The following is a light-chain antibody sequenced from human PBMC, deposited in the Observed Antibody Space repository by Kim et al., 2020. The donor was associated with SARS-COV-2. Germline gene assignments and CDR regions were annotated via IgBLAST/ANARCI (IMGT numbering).Light chain of an antibody. J-gene: IGLJ2*01. CDR3: QSYDSSLSAIV. CDR1: SSNIGAGFD. V-gene: IGLV1-40*01. Sequence: QSVLTQPPSVSGAPGQRVSISCTGSSSNIGAGFDVRWYQQLPQKAPRLLIYGDRSGPSGVFDRFSESKSGTSASLVITGLRAEDEADYYCQSYDSSLSAIVFGGGTKVTVL. CDR2: GDR.